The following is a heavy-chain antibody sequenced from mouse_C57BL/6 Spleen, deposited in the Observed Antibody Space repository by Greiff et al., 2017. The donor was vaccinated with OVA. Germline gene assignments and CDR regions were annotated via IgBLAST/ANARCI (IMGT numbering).Heavy chain of an antibody. CDR1: GYTFTGYW. V-gene: IGHV1-9*01. CDR3: ARRGYDYDDVFYYFDY. CDR2: ILPGSGST. Sequence: QVQLQQSGAELMKPGASVKLSCKATGYTFTGYWIEWVKQRPGHGLEWIGEILPGSGSTNYNEKFKGKATFTADTSSNTAYMQRSSLTTEDSAIYYCARRGYDYDDVFYYFDYWGQGTTLTVSS. D-gene: IGHD2-4*01. J-gene: IGHJ2*01.